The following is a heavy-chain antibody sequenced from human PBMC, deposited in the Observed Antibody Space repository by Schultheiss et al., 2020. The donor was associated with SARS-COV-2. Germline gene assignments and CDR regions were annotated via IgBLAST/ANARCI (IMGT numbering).Heavy chain of an antibody. J-gene: IGHJ6*02. CDR2: IYYSGST. Sequence: SETLSLTCAVYGGSFSGYYWSWIRQPPGKGLEWIGYIYYSGSTYYNPSLKSRVTISVDTSKNQFSLKLSSVTAADTAVYYCARRRNGMDVWGQGTTVTVSS. V-gene: IGHV4-59*08. CDR1: GGSFSGYY. CDR3: ARRRNGMDV.